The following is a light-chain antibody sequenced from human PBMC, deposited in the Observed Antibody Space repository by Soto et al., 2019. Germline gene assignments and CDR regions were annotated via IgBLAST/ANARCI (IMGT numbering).Light chain of an antibody. J-gene: IGKJ1*01. CDR1: QSVPSNF. CDR3: QQYDSSWT. V-gene: IGKV3-20*01. CDR2: GVS. Sequence: EIVLTQSPGTLSLSPGERATLSCRASQSVPSNFLAWYQQKPGQAPILVIYGVSRRATGIPDRFSGSGSGTDSTLTISRLEPEDFAVYYCQQYDSSWTFGQGTKVDIK.